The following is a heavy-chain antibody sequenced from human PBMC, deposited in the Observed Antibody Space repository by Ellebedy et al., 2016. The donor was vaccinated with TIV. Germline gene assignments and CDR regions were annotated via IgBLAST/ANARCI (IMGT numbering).Heavy chain of an antibody. V-gene: IGHV4-34*01. J-gene: IGHJ3*02. CDR1: GGSFSGYY. CDR2: INHSGST. D-gene: IGHD4-23*01. CDR3: ARMKGTRWYARPPDAFDI. Sequence: GSLRLSXAVYGGSFSGYYWSWIRQPPGKGLKWIGEINHSGSTNYNPSLKSRVTISVDTSKNQFSLKLSSVTAADTAVYYCARMKGTRWYARPPDAFDIWGQGTMVTVSS.